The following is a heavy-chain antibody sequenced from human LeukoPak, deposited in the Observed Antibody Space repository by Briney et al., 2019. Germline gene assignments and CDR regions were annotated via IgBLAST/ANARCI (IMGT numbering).Heavy chain of an antibody. CDR3: AKDTYTYYYGSGSYPLDY. V-gene: IGHV3-23*01. J-gene: IGHJ4*02. CDR1: GFTFSSYA. Sequence: PGGSLRLSCAASGFTFSSYAMSWVRQAPGKGLEWVSDISGSGGSTYYADSVKGRFTISRDNSKNTLYLQMNSLRAEDTAVYYCAKDTYTYYYGSGSYPLDYWGQGTLVTVSS. CDR2: ISGSGGST. D-gene: IGHD3-10*01.